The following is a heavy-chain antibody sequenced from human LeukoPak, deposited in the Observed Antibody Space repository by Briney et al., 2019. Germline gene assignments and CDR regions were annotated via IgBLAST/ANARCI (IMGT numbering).Heavy chain of an antibody. CDR2: TRYDGSNK. CDR1: GFPFRSYG. V-gene: IGHV3-30*02. J-gene: IGHJ6*03. Sequence: GGSLRLSCAASGFPFRSYGMYWVRQAPGKGLEWVAFTRYDGSNKYYADSVKCRFPISRHNPKHTLYLKMNSLRAGDVSVYYCAKGHGWEASYYYFYMDVGAKKTTVSISS. CDR3: AKGHGWEASYYYFYMDV. D-gene: IGHD1-26*01.